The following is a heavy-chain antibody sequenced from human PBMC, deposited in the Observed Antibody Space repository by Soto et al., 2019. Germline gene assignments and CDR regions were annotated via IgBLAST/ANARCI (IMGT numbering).Heavy chain of an antibody. V-gene: IGHV1-69*01. CDR3: ARLGRDGYPSYDY. J-gene: IGHJ4*02. CDR2: IIPIFGTA. CDR1: GGTFSSYA. Sequence: QVQLVQSGAEVKKPRSSVKVSCKASGGTFSSYAISWVRQAPGQGLEWMGGIIPIFGTANYAQKFQGRVTVTADESTSTAYMELSSLSSEDTAVYYCARLGRDGYPSYDYWGQGTLVTVSS. D-gene: IGHD5-12*01.